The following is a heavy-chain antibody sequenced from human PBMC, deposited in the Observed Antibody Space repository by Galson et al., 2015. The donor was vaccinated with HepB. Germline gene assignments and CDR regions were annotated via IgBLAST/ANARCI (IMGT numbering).Heavy chain of an antibody. J-gene: IGHJ1*01. CDR3: AKRGVTGSSSSGRGFQH. V-gene: IGHV3-23*01. CDR1: GFTFISYA. CDR2: ISGSGSST. Sequence: SLRLSCAASGFTFISYAMSWVRQAPGKGLEWVSAISGSGSSTYYADSVKGRFTISRDNSKNTLYLQMNSLRAEDTAVYYCAKRGVTGSSSSGRGFQHWGQGTLVTVSS. D-gene: IGHD6-6*01.